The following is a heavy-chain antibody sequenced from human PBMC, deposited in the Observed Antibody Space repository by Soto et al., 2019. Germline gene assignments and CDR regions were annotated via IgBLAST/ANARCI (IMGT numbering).Heavy chain of an antibody. V-gene: IGHV2-5*02. Sequence: SGPTLVNPTQTLTLTCSFSGFSLSTSGVAVGWIRQPPGRALEWLSLIYWDDDKRYSPSLDSRLTITKDASKNQVVLTMTNMDPVDTATYYCAHRRSYCTRSACSSTGFDSWGGGTLVTVTS. J-gene: IGHJ5*01. CDR2: IYWDDDK. D-gene: IGHD2-8*01. CDR3: AHRRSYCTRSACSSTGFDS. CDR1: GFSLSTSGVA.